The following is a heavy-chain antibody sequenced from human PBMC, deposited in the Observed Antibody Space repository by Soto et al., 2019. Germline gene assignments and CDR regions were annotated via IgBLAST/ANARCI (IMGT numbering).Heavy chain of an antibody. D-gene: IGHD3-9*01. Sequence: GASVKVSCKASGYTFTSYAMHWVRQASGQRLEWMGWINAGNGNTKYSQKFQGRVTITRDTSASTAYMELSSLRSEDTAVYYCARGGSSHLNFDWLFFDYWGQGTLVTVSS. V-gene: IGHV1-3*01. CDR1: GYTFTSYA. CDR3: ARGGSSHLNFDWLFFDY. CDR2: INAGNGNT. J-gene: IGHJ4*02.